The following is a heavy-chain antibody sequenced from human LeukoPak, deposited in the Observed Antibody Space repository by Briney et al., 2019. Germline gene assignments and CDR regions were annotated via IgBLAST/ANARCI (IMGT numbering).Heavy chain of an antibody. J-gene: IGHJ4*02. CDR2: IYPNDSDT. D-gene: IGHD2-2*01. CDR1: GYSFTSYW. V-gene: IGHV5-51*01. Sequence: GESLKISCKGSGYSFTSYWTGWVRQMPGKGLEWVGIIYPNDSDTRYSPSFQGQVTISADKSISTAYLQWGSLKASDTAMYYCARRRGSSTGQFDCWGQGTLVTV. CDR3: ARRRGSSTGQFDC.